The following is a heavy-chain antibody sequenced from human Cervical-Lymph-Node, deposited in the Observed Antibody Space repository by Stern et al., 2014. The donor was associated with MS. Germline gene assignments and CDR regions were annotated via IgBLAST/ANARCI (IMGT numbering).Heavy chain of an antibody. CDR2: IIRTSSYI. CDR3: ARGGETNERGDY. J-gene: IGHJ4*02. Sequence: MQLVQSGGGQVKPGGSLRLSCAASGFTFFSYSMYWVRQAPGKGLEWVASIIRTSSYIFYADSVKGRFTISRDNAQNSLFLQMSSLRDEDTALYYCARGGETNERGDYWGQGTQVTVSA. CDR1: GFTFFSYS. D-gene: IGHD1-1*01. V-gene: IGHV3-21*06.